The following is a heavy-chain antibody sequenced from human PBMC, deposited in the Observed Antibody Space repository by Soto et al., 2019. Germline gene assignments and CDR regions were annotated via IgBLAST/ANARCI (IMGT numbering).Heavy chain of an antibody. CDR1: GFSFSSFV. J-gene: IGHJ4*02. Sequence: DVQLVESGGGLVKPGGSLRLSCAASGFSFSSFVMHWVRQAPGKGLEWVSSISSNSGSIYYGDSVKGRFTISRDNAKNLLSLQMNNLRAEDTAAYYCVRDKYTYGQMVFDSWGQGTLVTVSS. D-gene: IGHD5-18*01. CDR3: VRDKYTYGQMVFDS. CDR2: ISSNSGSI. V-gene: IGHV3-21*02.